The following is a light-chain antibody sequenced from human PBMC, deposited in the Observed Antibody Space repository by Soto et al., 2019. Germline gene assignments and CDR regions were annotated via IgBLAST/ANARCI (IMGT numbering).Light chain of an antibody. CDR2: EVS. V-gene: IGLV2-14*01. J-gene: IGLJ1*01. CDR1: SSDVGGYNY. CDR3: SSYTSSSTLSV. Sequence: QSALTQPASVSGSPGQSITISCTGTSSDVGGYNYVSWYQQHPGKAPKLMIYEVSNRPSGVSNRFSGSKSGNTASLTISGLQAEDEADDYCSSYTSSSTLSVFGIGTKLTVL.